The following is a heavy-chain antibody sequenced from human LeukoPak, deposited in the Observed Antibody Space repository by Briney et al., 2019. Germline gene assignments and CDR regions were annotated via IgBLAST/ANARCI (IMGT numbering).Heavy chain of an antibody. Sequence: PGGTLRLSCAASGFTFSSYGMSWARQAPGKGLEWVSAISGSGGSTYYADSVKGRFTISRDNSKNTLYLQMNSLRAEDTAVYYCARDSLYGEHKDYWGQGTLVTVSS. CDR1: GFTFSSYG. J-gene: IGHJ4*02. CDR2: ISGSGGST. CDR3: ARDSLYGEHKDY. D-gene: IGHD4-17*01. V-gene: IGHV3-23*01.